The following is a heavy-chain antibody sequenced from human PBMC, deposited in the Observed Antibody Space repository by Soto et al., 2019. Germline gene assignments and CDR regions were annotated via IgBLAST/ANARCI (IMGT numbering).Heavy chain of an antibody. D-gene: IGHD3-16*01. J-gene: IGHJ6*02. V-gene: IGHV3-23*01. CDR3: ARDSITRVSSDVPGMDV. CDR1: GFTFSTYA. Sequence: GSLRLSCAASGFTFSTYAMSWVRQAPGKGLEWVSVIGEGGFSTQYAASVKGRFTISRDNSKNMLYLQMNSLRSDDTAVYYCARDSITRVSSDVPGMDVWGQGTTVTSP. CDR2: IGEGGFST.